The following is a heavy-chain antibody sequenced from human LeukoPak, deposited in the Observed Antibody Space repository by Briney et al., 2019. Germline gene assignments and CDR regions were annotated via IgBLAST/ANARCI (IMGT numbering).Heavy chain of an antibody. CDR2: INPSGST. CDR1: GGSFSGYY. V-gene: IGHV4-34*01. Sequence: SETLGLTCAVYGGSFSGYYWSWIRQPPGKGLEWIGEINPSGSTNYNPSLKSRVTISVDTSKNQFSLKLSSVTAADTAVYYCARVTYCGGDCYSGRGDYFDYWGQGTLVTVSS. D-gene: IGHD2-21*02. CDR3: ARVTYCGGDCYSGRGDYFDY. J-gene: IGHJ4*02.